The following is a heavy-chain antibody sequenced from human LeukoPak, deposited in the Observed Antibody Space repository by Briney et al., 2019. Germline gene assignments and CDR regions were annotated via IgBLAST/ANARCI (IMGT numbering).Heavy chain of an antibody. Sequence: GGSLRLSCAASGFTFDDYAMHWVRQAPGKGLEWVSAISGGGGSTYYADSVKGRFTISRDNSKNTLYLQMNSLRAEDTAVYYCAKGTYYYDSSGYYYYYGMDVWGQGTTVTVSS. J-gene: IGHJ6*02. CDR2: ISGGGGST. CDR3: AKGTYYYDSSGYYYYYGMDV. CDR1: GFTFDDYA. V-gene: IGHV3-23*01. D-gene: IGHD3-22*01.